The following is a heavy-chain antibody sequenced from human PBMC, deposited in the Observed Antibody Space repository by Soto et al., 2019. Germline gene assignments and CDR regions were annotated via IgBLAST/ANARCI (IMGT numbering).Heavy chain of an antibody. CDR1: GGSVSSGSYY. D-gene: IGHD6-19*01. CDR2: IYYSGST. CDR3: ARSSGWYNWFDP. Sequence: QVQLQESGPGLVKPSETLSLTCTVSGGSVSSGSYYWSWIRQPPGKGLEWIGYIYYSGSTNYNPSPKSRVTMSVDTSKNQFSLKLSSVTAADTAVYSCARSSGWYNWFDPWGQGTLVTVSS. J-gene: IGHJ5*02. V-gene: IGHV4-61*01.